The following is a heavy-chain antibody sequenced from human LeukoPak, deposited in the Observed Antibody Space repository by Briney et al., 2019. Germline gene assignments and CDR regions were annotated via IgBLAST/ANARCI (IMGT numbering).Heavy chain of an antibody. J-gene: IGHJ4*02. V-gene: IGHV1-46*01. Sequence: ASVKVSCKASGYTFTSYYMHWVRQAPGQGLEWMGIINPSGGSTSYAQKFQGRVTMTRDTSTSTVYMELSSLRSEDTAEYYCARDRYGGGFDYWGQGTLVTVSS. CDR3: ARDRYGGGFDY. CDR2: INPSGGST. CDR1: GYTFTSYY. D-gene: IGHD4-23*01.